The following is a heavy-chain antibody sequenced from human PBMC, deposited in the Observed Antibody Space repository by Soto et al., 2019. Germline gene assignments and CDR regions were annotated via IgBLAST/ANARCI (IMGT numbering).Heavy chain of an antibody. CDR1: GYTFTGHY. J-gene: IGHJ4*02. CDR3: GRGRSGELVVFY. Sequence: QVQLVQSGAEVKKSGASVKVSCKASGYTFTGHYIHWVRQAPGQGPEWMGEIGPHSGDKKYAQKFQGRVTMTRDTSITTVYMELSNLSPDDTAVYYCGRGRSGELVVFYWGQGTLVTVYS. CDR2: IGPHSGDK. D-gene: IGHD1-7*01. V-gene: IGHV1-2*02.